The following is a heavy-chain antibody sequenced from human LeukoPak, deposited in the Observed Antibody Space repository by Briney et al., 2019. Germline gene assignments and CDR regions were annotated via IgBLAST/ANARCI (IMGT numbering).Heavy chain of an antibody. Sequence: GGSLRLSCAASGFTFSSYSMNWLRQAPGKGLEWVSYISSSSSTIYYADSVKGRFTISRDNAKNSLYLQMNSLRAEDTAVYYSARVGLVKSQDALEIGGQEPVVSVSS. V-gene: IGHV3-48*01. CDR3: ARVGLVKSQDALEI. CDR1: GFTFSSYS. J-gene: IGHJ4*02. D-gene: IGHD3/OR15-3a*01. CDR2: ISSSSSTI.